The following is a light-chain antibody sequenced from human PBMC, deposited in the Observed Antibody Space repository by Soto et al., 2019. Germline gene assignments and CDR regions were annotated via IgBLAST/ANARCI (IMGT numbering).Light chain of an antibody. J-gene: IGKJ1*01. CDR2: GAS. CDR1: QSVSSSY. CDR3: QQYASPPRT. V-gene: IGKV3-20*01. Sequence: QSAVQLSLSPGGRVTCSGRAGQSVSSSYLAWYQQKPGQAPRILIYGASSSDTGIPERFSGSGSGTDLTLTISSLEPEDIAPYYCQQYASPPRTFGEGTKVDIK.